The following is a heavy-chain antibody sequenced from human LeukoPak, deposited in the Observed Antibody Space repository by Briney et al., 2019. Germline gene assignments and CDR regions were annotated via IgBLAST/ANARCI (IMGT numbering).Heavy chain of an antibody. D-gene: IGHD3-22*01. CDR3: VRAVISFGAAVAKGFDC. CDR1: GGSISTYY. V-gene: IGHV4-59*08. CDR2: NYYSGST. J-gene: IGHJ4*02. Sequence: SETLSLTCTVSGGSISTYYWSWIRQPPGKGLECIGYNYYSGSTNYNPSLKSRVTISVDTSKNQFSLKLTSVTAADTAVYYCVRAVISFGAAVAKGFDCWGQGTLVTVSS.